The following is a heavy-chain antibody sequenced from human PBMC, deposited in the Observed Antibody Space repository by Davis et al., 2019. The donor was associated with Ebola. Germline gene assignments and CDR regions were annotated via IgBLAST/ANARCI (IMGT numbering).Heavy chain of an antibody. V-gene: IGHV4-34*01. Sequence: PSETLSLTCAVYGGSFSGYYWSWIRQPPGKGLEWIGEINHSGSTNYNPSLKSRVTISVDTSKNQFSLKLSSVTAADTAVYYCARGLRDDYIWGSYRYPPRYYFDYWGQGTLVTVSS. D-gene: IGHD3-16*02. CDR1: GGSFSGYY. J-gene: IGHJ4*02. CDR3: ARGLRDDYIWGSYRYPPRYYFDY. CDR2: INHSGST.